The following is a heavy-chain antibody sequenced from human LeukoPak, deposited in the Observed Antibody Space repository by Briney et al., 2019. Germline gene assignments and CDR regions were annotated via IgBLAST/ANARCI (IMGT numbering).Heavy chain of an antibody. CDR3: ARDSSIAVAAGGYFDY. CDR1: GLSVSSNF. CDR2: ISYDGSNK. V-gene: IGHV3-30-3*01. Sequence: GGSLRLSCAATGLSVSSNFMSWVRQAPGKGLEWVAVISYDGSNKYYADSVKGRFTISRDNSKNTLYLQMNSLRAEDTAVYYCARDSSIAVAAGGYFDYWGQGTLVTVSS. J-gene: IGHJ4*02. D-gene: IGHD6-19*01.